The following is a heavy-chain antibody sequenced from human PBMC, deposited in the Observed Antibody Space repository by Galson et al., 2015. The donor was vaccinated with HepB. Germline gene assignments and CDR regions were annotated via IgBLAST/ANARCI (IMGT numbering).Heavy chain of an antibody. CDR1: GFTFSSYS. J-gene: IGHJ6*02. D-gene: IGHD4-17*01. Sequence: SLRLSCAASGFTFSSYSMNWVRQAPGKGLEWVSVIYSGGSTYYADSVKGRFTISRDNSKNTLYLQMNSLRAEDTAVYYCARAQTPDYGDYIRGDYYYGMDVWGQGTTVTVSS. CDR2: IYSGGST. CDR3: ARAQTPDYGDYIRGDYYYGMDV. V-gene: IGHV3-53*01.